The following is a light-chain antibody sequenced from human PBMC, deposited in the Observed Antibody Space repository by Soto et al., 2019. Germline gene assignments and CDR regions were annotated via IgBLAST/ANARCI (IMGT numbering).Light chain of an antibody. J-gene: IGKJ5*01. CDR3: RQRRNRIT. CDR1: QSVSSSY. V-gene: IGKV3D-20*02. Sequence: ILLAQSPGTLSLSPEERPSLSGRASQSVSSSYLASYQQKPGQAPRLLIYGESSRATSIPDRFSGSGSGTDLTLTISRLEPEGFAVYYCRQRRNRITFGQGTRRDIK. CDR2: GES.